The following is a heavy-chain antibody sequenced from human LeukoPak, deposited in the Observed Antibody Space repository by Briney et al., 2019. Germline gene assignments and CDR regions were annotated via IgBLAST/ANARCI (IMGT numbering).Heavy chain of an antibody. V-gene: IGHV3-30*02. Sequence: GGSLRLSCAASGFTFSRNGMHWVRQAPGKGLEWVTFIRYDGSNQYYADSVKGRFTISRGNSKNTLYLQMHSLRAEDTAVYYCAKSNWNDAANWFDPWGQGTLVTVSS. J-gene: IGHJ5*02. CDR1: GFTFSRNG. CDR2: IRYDGSNQ. D-gene: IGHD1-20*01. CDR3: AKSNWNDAANWFDP.